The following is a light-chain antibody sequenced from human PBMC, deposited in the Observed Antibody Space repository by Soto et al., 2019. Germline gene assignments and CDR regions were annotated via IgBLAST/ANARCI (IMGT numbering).Light chain of an antibody. Sequence: QSALSQPASVSGSPGQSITISCTGTNRDVGSYNYVSWYQHHPGKAPKLMISEVSNRPSGISNRFSGSKSGDTAFLIISGLQAEDEADYYCSSSAITSAPIYVFGTGTKVP. CDR1: NRDVGSYNY. J-gene: IGLJ1*01. V-gene: IGLV2-14*01. CDR2: EVS. CDR3: SSSAITSAPIYV.